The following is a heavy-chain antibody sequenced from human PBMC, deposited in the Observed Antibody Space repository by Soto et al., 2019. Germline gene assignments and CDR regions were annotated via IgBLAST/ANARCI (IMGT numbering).Heavy chain of an antibody. D-gene: IGHD1-26*01. CDR3: AKDAGGSYAFDYYYYGMDV. CDR2: ISYDGSNK. CDR1: GFTFSSYG. V-gene: IGHV3-30*18. Sequence: QVQLVESGGGVVQPGRSLRLSCEASGFTFSSYGMHWVRQAPGKGLEWVAVISYDGSNKYYADSVKGRFTISRDNSKNTLYLQMNSLRAEDTAVYYCAKDAGGSYAFDYYYYGMDVWGQGTTVTVSS. J-gene: IGHJ6*02.